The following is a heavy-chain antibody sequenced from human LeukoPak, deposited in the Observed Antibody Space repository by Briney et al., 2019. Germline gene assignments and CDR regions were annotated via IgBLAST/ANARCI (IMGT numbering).Heavy chain of an antibody. D-gene: IGHD6-19*01. J-gene: IGHJ4*02. Sequence: SETLSLTCTVSGGSISSYYWSWIRQPAGKGLEWIGRIYTSGSTNYNPSLKSRVTMSVDTSKNPFSLKLSSVTAADTAVYYCASTYSSGWYFDYWGQGTLVTVSS. CDR1: GGSISSYY. CDR2: IYTSGST. CDR3: ASTYSSGWYFDY. V-gene: IGHV4-4*07.